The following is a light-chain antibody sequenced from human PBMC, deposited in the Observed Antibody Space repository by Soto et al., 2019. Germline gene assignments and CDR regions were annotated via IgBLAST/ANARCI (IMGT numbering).Light chain of an antibody. CDR1: QSVSSN. V-gene: IGKV3-15*01. CDR2: GAS. Sequence: EIVMTQSPATLSVSPGERATLSCRASQSVSSNLAWYQQKPGQAPRLLIYGASTRATAIPARFSGSGSGTDFTLTISRLEPEDFAVYYCQQYGSSPRTFGQGTKVDIK. CDR3: QQYGSSPRT. J-gene: IGKJ1*01.